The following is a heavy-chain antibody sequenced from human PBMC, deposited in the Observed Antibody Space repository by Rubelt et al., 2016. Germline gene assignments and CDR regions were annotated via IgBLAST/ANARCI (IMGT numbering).Heavy chain of an antibody. V-gene: IGHV4-61*08. D-gene: IGHD3-22*01. CDR3: VRDGDSSGYSWFDY. J-gene: IGHJ4*02. CDR1: GGSISSGGYY. Sequence: QVQLQESGPGLVKPSQTLSLTCTVSGGSISSGGYYWSWIRQHPGKGLEWIGYVHYSGSTKYNPSLKSRVTISVDTSKNQFSLKVNSVTAADTAVYYCVRDGDSSGYSWFDYWGQGTLVTVSS. CDR2: VHYSGST.